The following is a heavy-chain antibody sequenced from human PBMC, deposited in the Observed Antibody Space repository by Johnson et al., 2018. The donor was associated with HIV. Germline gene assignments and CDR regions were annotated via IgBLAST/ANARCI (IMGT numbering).Heavy chain of an antibody. Sequence: VQLVESGGGLVQPGGSLRLSCAASRFSFSSYWMHWVRQAPGEGLKWVSLIYTGDSTSYADSVKGRFTISRNNSKNPLYLQMNSLRAEDTAVYYCAKAHGFGEFMIAFDIWGQGTMVTVSS. CDR3: AKAHGFGEFMIAFDI. CDR2: IYTGDST. J-gene: IGHJ3*02. CDR1: RFSFSSYW. V-gene: IGHV3-66*01. D-gene: IGHD3-10*01.